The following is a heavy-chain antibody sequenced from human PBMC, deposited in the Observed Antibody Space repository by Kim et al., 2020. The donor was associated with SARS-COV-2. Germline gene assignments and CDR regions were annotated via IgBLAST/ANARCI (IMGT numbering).Heavy chain of an antibody. J-gene: IGHJ5*02. CDR2: IKSKTDGGTT. CDR1: GFTFSNAW. D-gene: IGHD6-13*01. V-gene: IGHV3-15*01. Sequence: GGSLRLSCAASGFTFSNAWMSWVRQAPGKGLEWVGRIKSKTDGGTTDYAAPVKGRFTISRDDSKNTLYLQMNSLKTEDTAVYYCTTDLTKLGIAAAGSNWFDPWGQRTLVTVSS. CDR3: TTDLTKLGIAAAGSNWFDP.